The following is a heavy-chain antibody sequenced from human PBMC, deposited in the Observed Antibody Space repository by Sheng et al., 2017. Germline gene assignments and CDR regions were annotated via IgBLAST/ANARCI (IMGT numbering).Heavy chain of an antibody. CDR3: ARGAVVVPAAIHLYYYYGMDV. D-gene: IGHD2-2*02. V-gene: IGHV4-4*07. CDR1: GGSISSYY. J-gene: IGHJ6*02. CDR2: IYTSGST. Sequence: QVQLQESGPGLVKPSETLSLTCTVSGGSISSYYWSWIRQPAGKGLEWIGRIYTSGSTNYNPSLKSRVTMSVDTSKNQFSLKLSSVTAADTAVYYCARGAVVVPAAIHLYYYYGMDVWGQGTTVTVSS.